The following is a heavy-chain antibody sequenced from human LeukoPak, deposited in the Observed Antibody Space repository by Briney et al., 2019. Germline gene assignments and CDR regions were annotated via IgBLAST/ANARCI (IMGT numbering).Heavy chain of an antibody. J-gene: IGHJ4*02. D-gene: IGHD3-10*01. CDR2: INHTGST. CDR3: ARGDGSGSYYVPFDY. Sequence: SETLSLTCAVYGGSFSGYYWSWIRQPPGKGLERIGEINHTGSTNYNPSLKSRVTISVDTSKNQFSLKLSSVTAADTAVYYCARGDGSGSYYVPFDYWGQGTLVTVSS. V-gene: IGHV4-34*01. CDR1: GGSFSGYY.